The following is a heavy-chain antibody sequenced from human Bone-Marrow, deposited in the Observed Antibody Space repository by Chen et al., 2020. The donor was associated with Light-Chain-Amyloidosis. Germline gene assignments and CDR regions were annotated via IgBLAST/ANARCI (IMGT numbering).Heavy chain of an antibody. Sequence: QVQLQESGPGLVKPSETLSLTCTVSGGSISSYYWSWIRQPAGKGLEWIGRIYTSGSTNYNPSLKSRVTMSVDTSKNQFSLKLSSVTAADTVVYYCARSSSSWYEEYYYYYYYMDVWGKGTTVTVSS. J-gene: IGHJ6*03. D-gene: IGHD6-13*01. CDR2: IYTSGST. V-gene: IGHV4-4*07. CDR3: ARSSSSWYEEYYYYYYYMDV. CDR1: GGSISSYY.